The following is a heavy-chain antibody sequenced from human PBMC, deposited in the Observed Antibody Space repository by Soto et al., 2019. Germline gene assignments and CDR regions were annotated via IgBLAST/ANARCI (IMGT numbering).Heavy chain of an antibody. J-gene: IGHJ4*02. V-gene: IGHV4-39*01. CDR2: ISDSANT. Sequence: PSETLSLTCTVSGGSISSRSHHWGWIRQAPGRGLEWIGTISDSANTYSNSSLRGRVTISVDPAKNQFSLKLTSVTAADTAAYFSATCDYIGSYKFVYWGQGALVTVSS. CDR1: GGSISSRSHH. CDR3: ATCDYIGSYKFVY. D-gene: IGHD1-26*01.